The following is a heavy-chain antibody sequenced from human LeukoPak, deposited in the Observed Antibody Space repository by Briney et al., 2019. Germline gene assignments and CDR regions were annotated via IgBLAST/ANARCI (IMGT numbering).Heavy chain of an antibody. CDR3: ARDRLKEVTYGMDV. CDR1: GYTFTSYA. D-gene: IGHD3-22*01. Sequence: ASVKVSCRASGYTFTSYAMHWVRQAPGQRLEWMGWINAGNGSTKYSQKFQGRVTMTRDTSTSTVYMELSSLRSEDTAVYYCARDRLKEVTYGMDVWGQGTTVTVSS. J-gene: IGHJ6*02. V-gene: IGHV1-3*01. CDR2: INAGNGST.